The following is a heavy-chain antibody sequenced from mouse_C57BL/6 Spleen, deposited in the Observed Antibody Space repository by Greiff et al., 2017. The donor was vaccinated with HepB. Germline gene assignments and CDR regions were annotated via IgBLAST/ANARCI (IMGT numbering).Heavy chain of an antibody. V-gene: IGHV1-26*01. Sequence: EVQLQQSGPELVKPGASVKISCKASGYTFTDYYMNWVKQSHGKSLEWIGDINPNNGGTSYNQKFKGKATLPVDKSSSTAYMESLSLTSEDSAVYYCARLITTRYYAMDYWGQGTSVTVSS. D-gene: IGHD2-4*01. J-gene: IGHJ4*01. CDR3: ARLITTRYYAMDY. CDR2: INPNNGGT. CDR1: GYTFTDYY.